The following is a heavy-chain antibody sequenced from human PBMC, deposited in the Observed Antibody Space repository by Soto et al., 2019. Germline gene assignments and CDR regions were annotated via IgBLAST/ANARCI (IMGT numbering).Heavy chain of an antibody. V-gene: IGHV3-30-3*01. CDR2: ISYDGSNK. D-gene: IGHD6-6*01. J-gene: IGHJ4*02. CDR1: GFTFSSYA. Sequence: GGSLRLSCAASGFTFSSYAMHWVRQAPGKGLEWVAVISYDGSNKYYADSVKGRFTISRDNSKNTLYLQMNSLRAEDTAVYYCARDGAARPFDYRGQGTLVTVSS. CDR3: ARDGAARPFDY.